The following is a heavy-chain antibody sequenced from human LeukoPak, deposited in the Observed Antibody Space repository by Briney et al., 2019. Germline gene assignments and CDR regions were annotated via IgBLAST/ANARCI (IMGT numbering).Heavy chain of an antibody. D-gene: IGHD3-10*01. CDR1: GFTFSSYA. CDR3: ANTALWFGELYY. Sequence: PGRSLRLSCAASGFTFSSYAMSWVRQAPGKGLEWVSAISGSGGSTYYADSVKGRFTISRDNSKNTLYLQMNSLRAEDTAVYYCANTALWFGELYYWGQGTLVTVSS. V-gene: IGHV3-23*01. J-gene: IGHJ4*02. CDR2: ISGSGGST.